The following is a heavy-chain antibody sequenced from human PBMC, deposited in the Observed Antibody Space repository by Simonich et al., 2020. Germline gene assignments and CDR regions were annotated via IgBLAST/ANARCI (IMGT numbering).Heavy chain of an antibody. V-gene: IGHV1-2*02. D-gene: IGHD7-27*01. CDR2: VNPNSEGT. Sequence: QVQLVQSGAEVKKPGASVKVSCKASGYTFTGYYVHWVRQAPGQGLEWMGWVNPNSEGTNDAQKFQGRVTMTRVTSISTAYMELSRLRSDDTAVYYCARGALTGDYYYMDVWGKGTTVTVSS. J-gene: IGHJ6*03. CDR1: GYTFTGYY. CDR3: ARGALTGDYYYMDV.